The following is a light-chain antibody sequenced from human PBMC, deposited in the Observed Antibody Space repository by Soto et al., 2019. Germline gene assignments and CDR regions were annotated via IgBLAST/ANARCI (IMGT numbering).Light chain of an antibody. V-gene: IGLV2-14*01. CDR2: EVS. CDR1: SSDIGGHNY. CDR3: SSYTTSTSLGV. J-gene: IGLJ1*01. Sequence: QAVLTQPASVSGSPGQSITISCTGTSSDIGGHNYVSWYQQHPGKAPKLMIYEVSNRPSGVSNRFSGSKSGNTASLTISGLQAEDEADYYCSSYTTSTSLGVFXTGTQVTV.